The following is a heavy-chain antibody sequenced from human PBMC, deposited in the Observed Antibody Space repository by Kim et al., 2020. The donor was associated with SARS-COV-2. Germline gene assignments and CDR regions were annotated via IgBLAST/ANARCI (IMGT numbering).Heavy chain of an antibody. CDR1: GFTFSSYS. CDR2: ISSSSSTI. CDR3: ARERGYDILTDYYYYGMDV. V-gene: IGHV3-48*02. Sequence: GGSLRLSCAASGFTFSSYSMNWVRQAPGKGLEWVSYISSSSSTIYYADSVKGRFTISRDNAKNSLYLQMNSLRDEDTAVYYCARERGYDILTDYYYYGMDVWGQGTTVTVSS. D-gene: IGHD3-9*01. J-gene: IGHJ6*02.